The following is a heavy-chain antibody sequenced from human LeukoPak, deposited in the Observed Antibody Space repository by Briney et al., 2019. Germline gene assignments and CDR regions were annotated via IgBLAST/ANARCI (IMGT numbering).Heavy chain of an antibody. Sequence: ASVKVSCKGSGYSFTGYYMHWVRQAPGQGLEWMGWINPNSGGTKYAQKFKGRVTMTRDTSISTAYMELSRLRSDDTAVYYCARVDTAMVAGGGDYWGQGTLVTVSS. CDR3: ARVDTAMVAGGGDY. V-gene: IGHV1-2*02. CDR2: INPNSGGT. CDR1: GYSFTGYY. J-gene: IGHJ4*02. D-gene: IGHD5-18*01.